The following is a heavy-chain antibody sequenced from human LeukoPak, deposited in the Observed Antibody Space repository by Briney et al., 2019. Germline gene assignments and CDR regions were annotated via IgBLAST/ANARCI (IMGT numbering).Heavy chain of an antibody. CDR1: GYSISSGYY. CDR3: ARDSIHRRTTPFDY. J-gene: IGHJ4*02. Sequence: SETLSLTCTVSGYSISSGYYWGWIRQPPGKGLEWIGNIYHSESTNYNPSLKSRVTISVDTSKDQFSLKQSSVTAADTAVYYCARDSIHRRTTPFDYWGQGTLVTVSS. D-gene: IGHD1-7*01. V-gene: IGHV4-38-2*02. CDR2: IYHSEST.